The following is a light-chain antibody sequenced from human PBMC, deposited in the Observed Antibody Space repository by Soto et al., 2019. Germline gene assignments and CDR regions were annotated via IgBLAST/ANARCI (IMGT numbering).Light chain of an antibody. CDR1: QSLSYW. V-gene: IGKV1-5*03. Sequence: DIQMTQSPSTLSASVGDTVTITCRASQSLSYWLAWYQQKPGQAPKLLIHKASNLESGLPSRFSGSGSGTEFTLTISSLQPDDFATFYCQQDDRFPYTFGQGTKLEIK. CDR3: QQDDRFPYT. CDR2: KAS. J-gene: IGKJ2*01.